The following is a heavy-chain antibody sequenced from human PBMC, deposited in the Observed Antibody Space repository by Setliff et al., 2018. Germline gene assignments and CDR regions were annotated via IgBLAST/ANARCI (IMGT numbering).Heavy chain of an antibody. CDR1: GYTFTRYY. D-gene: IGHD6-13*01. J-gene: IGHJ4*02. Sequence: ASVKVSCKASGYTFTRYYMYWVRQAPGQGLEWMGIINPSGGSASVVDKFQGRVTMTRDTSTSTVYVDLSSLRSEDTAVYYCARGGKAAAERKGLFENWGQGTLVTVSS. V-gene: IGHV1-46*01. CDR2: INPSGGSA. CDR3: ARGGKAAAERKGLFEN.